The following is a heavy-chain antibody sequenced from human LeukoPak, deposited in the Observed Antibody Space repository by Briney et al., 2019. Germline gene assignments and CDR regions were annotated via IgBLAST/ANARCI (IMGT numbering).Heavy chain of an antibody. CDR1: GFTFDDYA. Sequence: GGSLRLSCAVSGFTFDDYAMHWVRPAPGKGLEGVSGISWNRGSIGYTDSVKGRFTISRDNAKNSLYLQMNSLRAEDMALYYCAKEDELAPYMDVWGKGTTVTVSS. CDR3: AKEDELAPYMDV. V-gene: IGHV3-9*03. J-gene: IGHJ6*03. CDR2: ISWNRGSI. D-gene: IGHD6-13*01.